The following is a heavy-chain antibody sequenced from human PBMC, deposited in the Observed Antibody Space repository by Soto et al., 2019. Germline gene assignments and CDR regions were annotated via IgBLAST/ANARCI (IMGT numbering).Heavy chain of an antibody. J-gene: IGHJ4*02. CDR3: AHRVLRTVFGLVTTTAIYFDF. CDR1: GFSLTTSGVG. Sequence: QITLNESGPPVVRPTETLTLTCRFSGFSLTTSGVGVGWIRQSPGKAPEWLALIYWDDDKRYSASLKSRLTITKDTSKNQVVLTVSDLDTPDTATYYCAHRVLRTVFGLVTTTAIYFDFWGQGTPVAVSS. CDR2: IYWDDDK. V-gene: IGHV2-5*02. D-gene: IGHD3-3*01.